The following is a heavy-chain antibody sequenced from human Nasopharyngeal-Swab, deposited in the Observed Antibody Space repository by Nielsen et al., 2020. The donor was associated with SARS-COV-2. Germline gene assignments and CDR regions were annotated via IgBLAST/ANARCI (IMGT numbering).Heavy chain of an antibody. V-gene: IGHV3-9*01. D-gene: IGHD5-18*01. J-gene: IGHJ4*02. Sequence: SLKISCAASGFTFDDYMMYWVRQAPGKGLEWVSGITWNSGNKGYAESVQGRFTISRDNAKNSLYLQMNSLRAEDTALYYCAKARRTDTYGYECFDSWGQGTLVTVSS. CDR3: AKARRTDTYGYECFDS. CDR1: GFTFDDYM. CDR2: ITWNSGNK.